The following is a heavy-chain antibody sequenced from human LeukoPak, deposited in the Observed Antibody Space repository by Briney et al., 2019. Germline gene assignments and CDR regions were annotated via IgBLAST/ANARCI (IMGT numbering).Heavy chain of an antibody. J-gene: IGHJ4*02. Sequence: GGSLRLSCAASGFTFSSYAMHWVRQAPGKGLEWVAVISYGGSNKYYADSVKGRFTISRDNSKNTLYLQMNSLRAEDTAVYYCARDAVYGDWVLFDYWGQGTLVTVSS. D-gene: IGHD4-17*01. V-gene: IGHV3-30-3*01. CDR3: ARDAVYGDWVLFDY. CDR2: ISYGGSNK. CDR1: GFTFSSYA.